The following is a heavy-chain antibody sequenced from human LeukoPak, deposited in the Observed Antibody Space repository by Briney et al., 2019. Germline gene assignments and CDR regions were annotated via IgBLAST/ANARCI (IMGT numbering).Heavy chain of an antibody. J-gene: IGHJ6*03. Sequence: GGSLRLSCAASGFTFSSYWMSWVRQAPGKGLEWVANIKQDGSEKYYVDSVKGRFTISRDNAKNSLYLQMNSLRAEDTAVYYCARGKLAPGPGVWYYYYYMDVWGKGTTVTVSS. CDR1: GFTFSSYW. D-gene: IGHD3-16*01. V-gene: IGHV3-7*01. CDR2: IKQDGSEK. CDR3: ARGKLAPGPGVWYYYYYMDV.